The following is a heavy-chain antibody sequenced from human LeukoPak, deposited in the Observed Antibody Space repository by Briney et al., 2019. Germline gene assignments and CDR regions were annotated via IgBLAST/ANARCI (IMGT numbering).Heavy chain of an antibody. CDR1: GFTVSSAY. Sequence: GGSLRLSCAASGFTVSSAYMSWVRQAPGKGPAWGSGIYGDGTTYYADSVKGRFTISRDNSENTVFLQMHSLRAEDIDMYYCVRGGVRHYWGQGTLVTVSS. CDR2: IYGDGTT. V-gene: IGHV3-53*01. CDR3: VRGGVRHY. J-gene: IGHJ4*02. D-gene: IGHD2-8*02.